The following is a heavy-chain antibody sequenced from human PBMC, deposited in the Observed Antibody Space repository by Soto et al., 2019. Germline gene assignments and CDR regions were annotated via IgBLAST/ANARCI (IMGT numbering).Heavy chain of an antibody. CDR1: GDSINNHDYY. J-gene: IGHJ2*01. Sequence: QLHESGPGVVKPSETLSLTCTVSGDSINNHDYYWNWIRQTPGKGLEWIGYVYYSGSTYYIPSLKSRLSMSVDTSKNQFSLKLSSVTAADTAIYYCARMSYYYDKWYFDLWGRGTLVTVSS. CDR2: VYYSGST. V-gene: IGHV4-30-4*08. CDR3: ARMSYYYDKWYFDL. D-gene: IGHD3-22*01.